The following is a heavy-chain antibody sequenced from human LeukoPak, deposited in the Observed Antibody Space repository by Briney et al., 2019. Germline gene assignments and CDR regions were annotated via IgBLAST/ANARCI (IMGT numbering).Heavy chain of an antibody. V-gene: IGHV5-51*01. CDR1: GYSFTSYW. J-gene: IGHJ3*02. Sequence: GESLKISCKGSGYSFTSYWIGWVRQMPGKGLEWMGIIYPGDSDTRYSPSFQGQVTISADKSISTAYLQWSSLKASDTAMYYCARRIAAAGVNDAFDIWGQGTMVTVSS. CDR3: ARRIAAAGVNDAFDI. D-gene: IGHD6-13*01. CDR2: IYPGDSDT.